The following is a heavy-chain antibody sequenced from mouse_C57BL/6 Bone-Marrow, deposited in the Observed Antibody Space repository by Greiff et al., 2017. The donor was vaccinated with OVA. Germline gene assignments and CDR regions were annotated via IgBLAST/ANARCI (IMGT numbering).Heavy chain of an antibody. Sequence: EVKLVESGGGLVQPGASLKLSCAASGFTFSDYYMYWVRQTPEKRLEWVAYISNGGGSTYYTDTVKGRFTISRDNAKNTLYLQMSRLKSEDTAMYYCAGRGYYGSSLYYYAMDYWGQGTSVTVSS. CDR1: GFTFSDYY. V-gene: IGHV5-12*01. CDR2: ISNGGGST. J-gene: IGHJ4*01. D-gene: IGHD1-1*01. CDR3: AGRGYYGSSLYYYAMDY.